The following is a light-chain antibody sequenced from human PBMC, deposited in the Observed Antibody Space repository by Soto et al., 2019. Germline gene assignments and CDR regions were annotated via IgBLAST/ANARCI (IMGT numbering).Light chain of an antibody. CDR3: SPWDDSLNGWV. CDR2: NND. J-gene: IGLJ3*02. CDR1: TSNIGDNT. V-gene: IGLV1-44*01. Sequence: QSVLTQPPSASETPGQRVAISCSGSTSNIGDNTVHWYQQLPGTAPKLLIYNNDRRPSGVPDRFSGSKSGTSASLAISGLQSEDEADYFCSPWDDSLNGWVFGGGTKLTVL.